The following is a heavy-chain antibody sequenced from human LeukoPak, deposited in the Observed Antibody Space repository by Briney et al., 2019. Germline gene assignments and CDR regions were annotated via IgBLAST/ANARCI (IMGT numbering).Heavy chain of an antibody. V-gene: IGHV3-48*02. D-gene: IGHD3-9*01. J-gene: IGHJ4*02. CDR2: ISGGSSTI. Sequence: PGGSLRLSCAASGFTFSSYTMNWVRQAPGKGLEWLSYISGGSSTIYYADSVKGRFTISRDNAKNSLYLQMNSLRDEDTAVYYCARGLTGYPYYFDYWGQGTLVTVSS. CDR1: GFTFSSYT. CDR3: ARGLTGYPYYFDY.